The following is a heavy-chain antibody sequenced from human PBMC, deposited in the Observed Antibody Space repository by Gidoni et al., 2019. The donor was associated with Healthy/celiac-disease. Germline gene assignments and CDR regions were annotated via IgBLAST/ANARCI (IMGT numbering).Heavy chain of an antibody. CDR3: VLTPPIEYDLWSGDYYGMDV. V-gene: IGHV1-18*04. Sequence: QVQLVQSGAEVKKPGASVKVSCKASGYTFTSYGISWVRQAPGQGLEWMGWISAYNGNTNYAQKLQGRVTMTTDTSTSTAYMELRSLRSDDTAVYYCVLTPPIEYDLWSGDYYGMDVWGQGTTVTVSS. CDR1: GYTFTSYG. D-gene: IGHD3-3*01. CDR2: ISAYNGNT. J-gene: IGHJ6*02.